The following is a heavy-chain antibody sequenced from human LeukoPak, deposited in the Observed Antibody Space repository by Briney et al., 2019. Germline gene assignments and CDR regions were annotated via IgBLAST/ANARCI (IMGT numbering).Heavy chain of an antibody. CDR1: GYTFTGYY. D-gene: IGHD4-17*01. CDR3: ARDRYGDFYFDY. CDR2: INPNSGGT. J-gene: IGHJ4*02. V-gene: IGHV1-2*02. Sequence: ASVKLSCKASGYTFTGYYMHWVRQAPGQGLEWMGRINPNSGGTNYAQRFQGRVTMTRDTSISTAYMELSSLRSDDTAVYYCARDRYGDFYFDYWGQGTLVTFSS.